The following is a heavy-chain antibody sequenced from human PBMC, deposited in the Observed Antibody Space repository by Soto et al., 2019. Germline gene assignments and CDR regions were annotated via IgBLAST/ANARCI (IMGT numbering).Heavy chain of an antibody. CDR1: GGTFSSYA. J-gene: IGHJ6*02. Sequence: ASVKVSCKASGGTFSSYAISWVRQAPGQGLEWMGGIIPIFGTANYAQKFQGRVTIIADESTSTAYMELSSLRSEDTAVYYCARGGYTQVNDYDLWSGYYNEYYYYNMDVWGQGTTVTVSS. D-gene: IGHD3-3*01. CDR2: IIPIFGTA. V-gene: IGHV1-69*13. CDR3: ARGGYTQVNDYDLWSGYYNEYYYYNMDV.